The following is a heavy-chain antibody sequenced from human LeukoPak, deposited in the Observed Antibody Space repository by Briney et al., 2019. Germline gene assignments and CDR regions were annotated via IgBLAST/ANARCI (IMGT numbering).Heavy chain of an antibody. D-gene: IGHD3-22*01. Sequence: GGSLRLSCAASGFTFSSYGMNWVRQAPGKGLEWVAFIRYDGSNKYYGDSVKGRFTISRDNSKNTLYLQMNSLRAEDTAVYYCAKGMDSSGYHYRMAYFDYWGQGTQVTVSS. V-gene: IGHV3-30*02. CDR3: AKGMDSSGYHYRMAYFDY. CDR1: GFTFSSYG. J-gene: IGHJ4*02. CDR2: IRYDGSNK.